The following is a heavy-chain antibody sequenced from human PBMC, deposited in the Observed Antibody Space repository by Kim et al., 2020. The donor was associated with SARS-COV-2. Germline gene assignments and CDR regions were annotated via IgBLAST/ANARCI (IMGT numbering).Heavy chain of an antibody. CDR2: ISYDGSNK. CDR3: ARVSAAIRGPFDY. CDR1: GFTFSSYA. Sequence: GGSLRLSCAASGFTFSSYAMHWVRQAPGKGLEWVAVISYDGSNKYYADSVKGRFTISRDNSKNTLYLQMNSLRAEDTAVYYCARVSAAIRGPFDYWGQGTLVTVSS. D-gene: IGHD2-2*02. V-gene: IGHV3-30-3*01. J-gene: IGHJ4*02.